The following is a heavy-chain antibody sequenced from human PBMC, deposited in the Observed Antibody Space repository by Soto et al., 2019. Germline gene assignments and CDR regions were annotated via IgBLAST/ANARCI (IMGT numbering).Heavy chain of an antibody. D-gene: IGHD3-22*01. Sequence: QVQLVQSGAEVKKPGASVKVSCKASGYTFTSYAMHWVRQAPGQRLEWMGWINAGNGNTKYSQKFQGRVTITRDTAESTANMELSSLRSEDTAVYYCARERIVRAGYYGMAVWGQGTTVTVSS. J-gene: IGHJ6*02. CDR2: INAGNGNT. CDR3: ARERIVRAGYYGMAV. CDR1: GYTFTSYA. V-gene: IGHV1-3*01.